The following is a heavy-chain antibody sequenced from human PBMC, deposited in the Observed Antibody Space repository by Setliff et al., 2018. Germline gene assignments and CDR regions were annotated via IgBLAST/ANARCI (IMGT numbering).Heavy chain of an antibody. J-gene: IGHJ4*02. Sequence: PSETLSLTCAVSGGSISSSNWWSWVRQPPGKGLEWIGEIYHSGSTNYNPSLKSRVTISVDKSKNQFSLKLSSVTAADTAVYYCARDGHLLATGAVYNYWGQGTLVTVSS. V-gene: IGHV4-4*02. CDR2: IYHSGST. CDR3: ARDGHLLATGAVYNY. CDR1: GGSISSSNW. D-gene: IGHD3-10*01.